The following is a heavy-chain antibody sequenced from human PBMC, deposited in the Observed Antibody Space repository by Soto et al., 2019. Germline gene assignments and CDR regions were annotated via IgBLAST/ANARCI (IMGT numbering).Heavy chain of an antibody. V-gene: IGHV3-74*01. CDR3: GRGGDPDY. J-gene: IGHJ4*01. CDR1: GFKFGYYG. D-gene: IGHD2-21*02. CDR2: LQTDGSHP. Sequence: EVHLVASGGGLVQPGGSLRLSCVASGFKFGYYGMHWVRQAPGEGLMWVARLQTDGSHPDYAASVKGRFTISTDNSKNTLYLQMNNVSVEDPAVYYCGRGGDPDYWGHGTLVTVSS.